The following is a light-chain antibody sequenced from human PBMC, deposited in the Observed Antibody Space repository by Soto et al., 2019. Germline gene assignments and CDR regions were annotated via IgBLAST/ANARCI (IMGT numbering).Light chain of an antibody. CDR2: DAS. Sequence: EIVMTQSPATLSVSPGERATLSCRASQSVSSKLAWYQQKPGQAPRLLIYDASTRATGIPARFSGSGSGTEFTLPISSLQSEDFEVYYCQQYYNWPLPFGGGAKVEIK. J-gene: IGKJ4*01. CDR3: QQYYNWPLP. CDR1: QSVSSK. V-gene: IGKV3-15*01.